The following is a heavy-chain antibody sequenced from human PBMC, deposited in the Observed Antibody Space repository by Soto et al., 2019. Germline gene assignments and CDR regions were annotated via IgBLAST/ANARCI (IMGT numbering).Heavy chain of an antibody. CDR2: ISGSGGST. Sequence: GGSLRLSCAASGFTFSSYAMSWVRQAPGKGLEWVSAISGSGGSTYYADSVKGRFTITSDNSKNTLYLQMNSLRAEDTAVYYCAKDGRNSMVATIGRLYFDYWGQGTLVTVSS. D-gene: IGHD5-12*01. CDR1: GFTFSSYA. CDR3: AKDGRNSMVATIGRLYFDY. J-gene: IGHJ4*02. V-gene: IGHV3-23*01.